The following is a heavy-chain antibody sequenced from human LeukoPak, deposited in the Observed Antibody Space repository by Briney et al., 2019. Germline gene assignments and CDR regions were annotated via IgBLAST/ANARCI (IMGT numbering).Heavy chain of an antibody. D-gene: IGHD2/OR15-2a*01. CDR3: ARGRRELKYGPDY. Sequence: PSETLSLTCTVSGGSISSGGYYWSWIRQHPGKGLEWIGYIFYLGSTYYNPSLKSRVTISLDSSENQFSLKLNSVTAADTAVYYCARGRRELKYGPDYWGQGTLVTVSS. V-gene: IGHV4-31*03. CDR1: GGSISSGGYY. J-gene: IGHJ4*02. CDR2: IFYLGST.